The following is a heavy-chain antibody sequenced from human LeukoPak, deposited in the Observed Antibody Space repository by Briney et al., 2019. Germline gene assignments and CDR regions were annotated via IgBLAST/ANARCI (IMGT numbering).Heavy chain of an antibody. CDR1: GFTFGSYA. CDR3: AKDYGFTRINWFDP. Sequence: GGSLRLSCAASGFTFGSYAMSWVRQAPGKGLEWVSAISGSGGSTYYADSVKGRFTISRDNSKNTLYLQMNSLRAEDTAVYYCAKDYGFTRINWFDPWGQGTLVTVSS. J-gene: IGHJ5*02. D-gene: IGHD4-17*01. V-gene: IGHV3-23*01. CDR2: ISGSGGST.